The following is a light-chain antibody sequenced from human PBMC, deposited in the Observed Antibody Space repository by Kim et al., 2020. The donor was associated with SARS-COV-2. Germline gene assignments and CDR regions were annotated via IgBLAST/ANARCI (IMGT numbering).Light chain of an antibody. Sequence: AFGQTVSFPCHGYSLSTFYAGWYQQKPAQAPVLVIYGKNNRPSGIPDRFSGSSSGDTASLTITGAQVEDEADYYCNSRDSSGNLYVFGTGTKVTVL. CDR3: NSRDSSGNLYV. V-gene: IGLV3-19*01. CDR1: SLSTFY. CDR2: GKN. J-gene: IGLJ1*01.